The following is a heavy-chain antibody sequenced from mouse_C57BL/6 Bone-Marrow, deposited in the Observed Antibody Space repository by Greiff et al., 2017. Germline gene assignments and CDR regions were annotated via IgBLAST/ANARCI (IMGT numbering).Heavy chain of an antibody. CDR3: ARDGDSPAWFAY. CDR2: ISYDGSN. J-gene: IGHJ3*01. Sequence: EVQLVESGPGLVKPSQSLSLTCSVTGYSITSGYYWNWIRQFPGNKLEWMGYISYDGSNNYNPSLKNRISITRDTSKNQFFLKLNSVTTEDTATYYCARDGDSPAWFAYWGQGTLVTVSA. CDR1: GYSITSGYY. V-gene: IGHV3-6*01.